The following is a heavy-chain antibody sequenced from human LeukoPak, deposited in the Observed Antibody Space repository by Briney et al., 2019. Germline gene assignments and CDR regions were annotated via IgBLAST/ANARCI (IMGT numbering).Heavy chain of an antibody. Sequence: SETLSLTCTVSGGSISSGGYYWSWIRQHPGKGLEWIGYIYYSGSTYYNPSLKSRVTISVDTSKNQFSLKLSSVTAADTAVYYCARDRRGYYDSTPGAFDIWGQGTMVTVSS. CDR2: IYYSGST. J-gene: IGHJ3*02. CDR1: GGSISSGGYY. V-gene: IGHV4-31*03. CDR3: ARDRRGYYDSTPGAFDI. D-gene: IGHD3-22*01.